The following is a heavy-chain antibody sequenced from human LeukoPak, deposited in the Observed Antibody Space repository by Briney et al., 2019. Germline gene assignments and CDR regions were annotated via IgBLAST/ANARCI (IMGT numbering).Heavy chain of an antibody. CDR2: ISGSGGST. CDR3: ARGVYFDWLLPDY. D-gene: IGHD3-9*01. J-gene: IGHJ4*02. Sequence: GGSLRLSCAASGFTFSSYAMNWVRQAPGKGLEWVSGISGSGGSTYYADSVKGRFTISRDNSKNTLYLQMNSLRAEDTAVYYCARGVYFDWLLPDYWGQGTLVTVSS. CDR1: GFTFSSYA. V-gene: IGHV3-23*01.